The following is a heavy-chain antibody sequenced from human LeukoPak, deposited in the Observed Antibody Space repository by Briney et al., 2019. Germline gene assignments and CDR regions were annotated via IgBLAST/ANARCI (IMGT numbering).Heavy chain of an antibody. CDR2: ISSSSSTI. J-gene: IGHJ4*02. V-gene: IGHV3-48*01. CDR3: ARGPAYGARSDYLDY. D-gene: IGHD3-10*01. CDR1: GGSISSSHY. Sequence: ETLSLTCIVSGGSISSSHYWGWVRQAPGKGLEWVSYISSSSSTIYYADSVRGRFTISRDNAKNSLYLQMNTLRAEDTAVYYCARGPAYGARSDYLDYWGQGTLVTVSS.